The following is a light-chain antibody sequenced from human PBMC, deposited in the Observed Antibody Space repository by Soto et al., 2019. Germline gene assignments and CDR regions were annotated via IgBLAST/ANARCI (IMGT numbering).Light chain of an antibody. Sequence: DIQLTQSPSTLSASVGDRVTITCRASQSVGGWLAWYQQKPGKAPNLLIYKASSIKSGVPPRFSGSGSGTEFTLTISSLQPDDSAPYYCQQYNSYSPWTFGQGTKVEI. V-gene: IGKV1-5*03. CDR1: QSVGGW. CDR3: QQYNSYSPWT. J-gene: IGKJ1*01. CDR2: KAS.